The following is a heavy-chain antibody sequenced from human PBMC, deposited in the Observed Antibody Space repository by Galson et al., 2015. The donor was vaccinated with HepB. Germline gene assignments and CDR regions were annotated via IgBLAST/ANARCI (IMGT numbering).Heavy chain of an antibody. CDR3: TSLLGYDSSGYHFDY. CDR1: GFTFSNAW. Sequence: SLRLSCAASGFTFSNAWMSWVRQAPGKGLEWVGRIKSKTDGGTTDYAAPVKGRFTISRDDSKNTLYLQMNSLKIEDTAVYYCTSLLGYDSSGYHFDYWGQGTLVTVSS. D-gene: IGHD3-22*01. J-gene: IGHJ4*02. V-gene: IGHV3-15*01. CDR2: IKSKTDGGTT.